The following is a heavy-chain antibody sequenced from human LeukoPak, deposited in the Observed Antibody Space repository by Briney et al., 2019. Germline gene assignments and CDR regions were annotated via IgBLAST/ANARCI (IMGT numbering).Heavy chain of an antibody. D-gene: IGHD6-19*01. Sequence: GGSLRLSCAASGFTFSSYAMSWVRQAPGKGLEWVSAISGSGGSTYYADSVKGRFTISRDNSKNTLYLQLNSLRAEDTAVYYCAKSTLAVAAPNWFDPWGQGTLVTVSS. CDR3: AKSTLAVAAPNWFDP. CDR2: ISGSGGST. J-gene: IGHJ5*02. CDR1: GFTFSSYA. V-gene: IGHV3-23*01.